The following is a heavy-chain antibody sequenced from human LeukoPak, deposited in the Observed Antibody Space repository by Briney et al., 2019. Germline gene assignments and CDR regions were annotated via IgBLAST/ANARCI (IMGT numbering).Heavy chain of an antibody. D-gene: IGHD3-3*02. Sequence: PGGSLRLSCAAPGFTVSSTYMSWVRQAPGQGLEWVSLIYSSGSTFYADSVQGRFTVSRDNSKNTLYLQMNSLRAEDTAMYYCARDSSSFPNYFDFWGQGTLVTVSS. CDR3: ARDSSSFPNYFDF. J-gene: IGHJ4*02. CDR1: GFTVSSTY. V-gene: IGHV3-53*01. CDR2: IYSSGST.